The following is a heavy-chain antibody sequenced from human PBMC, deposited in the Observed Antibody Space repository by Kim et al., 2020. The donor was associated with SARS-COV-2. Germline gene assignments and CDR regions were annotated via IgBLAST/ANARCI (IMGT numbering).Heavy chain of an antibody. V-gene: IGHV3-66*01. D-gene: IGHD2-8*01. CDR3: ARVLYCSNGVCYPFEY. CDR1: GFTVTTSS. Sequence: GGSLRLSCATSGFTVTTSSMSWVRQAPGKGLEWVSAIYSGGTTYYADSVKGRFFISRDNSKNTVYLQMKSLRVEDTAVYYCARVLYCSNGVCYPFEYWGQVTLVTVAS. CDR2: IYSGGTT. J-gene: IGHJ4*02.